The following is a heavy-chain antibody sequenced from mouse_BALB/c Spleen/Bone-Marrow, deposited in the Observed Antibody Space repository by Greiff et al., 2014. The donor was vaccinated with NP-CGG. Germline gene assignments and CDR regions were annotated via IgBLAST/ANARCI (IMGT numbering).Heavy chain of an antibody. V-gene: IGHV1S5*01. CDR1: GYKFTSYW. D-gene: IGHD1-1*01. Sequence: QVQLQQPGSELVKPGASVKLSCKASGYKFTSYWVQWGEPRPGKGLEWIGNIYPGSGSTNYDEKFKSKATLTVDTSSSTAYMQLSSLTSEDSAVYYCTRDYDWVPDYWGQGTTLTVSS. CDR2: IYPGSGST. J-gene: IGHJ2*01. CDR3: TRDYDWVPDY.